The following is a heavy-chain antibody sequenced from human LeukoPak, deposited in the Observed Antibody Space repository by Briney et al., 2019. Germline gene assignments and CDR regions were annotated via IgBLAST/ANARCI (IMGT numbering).Heavy chain of an antibody. CDR1: GFIFSSHC. V-gene: IGHV3-74*01. Sequence: GGSLRLSCAASGFIFSSHCMHWVRQAPGKGLIWISRINTDGSSTTYADPVKGRFTVSRDNAKNTLYLQMNSLRAEDTAVYFCARSGGSNQPYDYWGQGILVTVSS. CDR3: ARSGGSNQPYDY. D-gene: IGHD1-26*01. CDR2: INTDGSST. J-gene: IGHJ4*02.